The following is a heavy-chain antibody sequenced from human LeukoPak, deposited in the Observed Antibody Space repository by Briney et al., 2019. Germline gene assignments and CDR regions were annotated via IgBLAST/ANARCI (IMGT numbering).Heavy chain of an antibody. CDR2: IYYSGST. CDR1: DGSISSYY. V-gene: IGHV4-59*01. Sequence: PSETLSLTCTVSDGSISSYYWSWLRQPPGKGLEWIGYIYYSGSTNYNPSLKSRVTISVDTSKNQFSLKLSSVTAADTAVYFCARLLWFGETHYYMDVWGKGTTVTISS. CDR3: ARLLWFGETHYYMDV. D-gene: IGHD3-10*01. J-gene: IGHJ6*03.